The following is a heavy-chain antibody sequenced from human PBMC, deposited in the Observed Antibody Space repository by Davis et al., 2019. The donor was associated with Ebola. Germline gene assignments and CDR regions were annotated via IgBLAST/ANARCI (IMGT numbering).Heavy chain of an antibody. D-gene: IGHD2-15*01. V-gene: IGHV3-30-3*01. CDR2: ISYDGSNK. Sequence: GESLKISCAASGFTFSSYAMHWVRQAPGKGLEWVAVISYDGSNKYYADSVKGRFTTSRDNSKNTLYLQMNSLRAEDTAVYYCARGVSLVVGDYWGQGTLVTVSS. CDR1: GFTFSSYA. J-gene: IGHJ4*02. CDR3: ARGVSLVVGDY.